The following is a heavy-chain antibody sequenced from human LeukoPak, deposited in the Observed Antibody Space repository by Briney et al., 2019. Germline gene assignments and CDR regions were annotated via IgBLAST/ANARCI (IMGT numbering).Heavy chain of an antibody. CDR1: GGSISSYH. Sequence: SETLSLTCTVSGGSISSYHWNWIWQPPGKGLEWIGYISYTGSTNYNPSLKSRVTISVDTSKNQFSLKLNSVTAADTAVYYCARHGLELLYYFGSWGQGTLVTVSS. V-gene: IGHV4-59*08. CDR2: ISYTGST. CDR3: ARHGLELLYYFGS. J-gene: IGHJ4*02. D-gene: IGHD1-7*01.